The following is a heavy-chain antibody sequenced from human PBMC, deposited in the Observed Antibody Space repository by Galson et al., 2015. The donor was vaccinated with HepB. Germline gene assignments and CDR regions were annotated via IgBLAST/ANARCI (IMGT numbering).Heavy chain of an antibody. V-gene: IGHV4-39*01. CDR2: IYYSGST. J-gene: IGHJ4*02. Sequence: ETLSLTCTVSGGSISSSSYYWGWIRQPPGKGLEWIGSIYYSGSTYYNPSLKSRVTISVDTSKNQFSLKLSSVTAADTAVYYCARRGYGDYWGQGTLVTVSS. CDR3: ARRGYGDY. D-gene: IGHD5-18*01. CDR1: GGSISSSSYY.